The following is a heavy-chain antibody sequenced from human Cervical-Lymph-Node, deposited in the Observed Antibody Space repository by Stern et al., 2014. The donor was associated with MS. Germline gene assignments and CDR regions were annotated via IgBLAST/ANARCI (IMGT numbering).Heavy chain of an antibody. Sequence: EVQLVESGGGLVLPGGSLRLSCEASGFTFSNFWMSWVRQAPGKGLEWVGIIKQDGSERYYVDSVKGRFTISRDNAKNSLYLQMNSLKAEDTAVYYCARDLEKYDFWSGYNYWGQGTLVTVSS. CDR2: IKQDGSER. D-gene: IGHD3-3*01. CDR3: ARDLEKYDFWSGYNY. J-gene: IGHJ4*02. V-gene: IGHV3-7*01. CDR1: GFTFSNFW.